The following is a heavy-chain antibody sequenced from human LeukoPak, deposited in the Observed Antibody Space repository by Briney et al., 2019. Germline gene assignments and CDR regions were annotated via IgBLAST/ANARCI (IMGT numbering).Heavy chain of an antibody. D-gene: IGHD6-13*01. Sequence: GASVKVSCKTSGYTFSSYGISWVRQAPGQGLEWMGWISVYNGHTNYAQKLQGRVTMTTDTSTSTAFMELRSLRSDDTAVYYCARAYSSTSYHLNLAAIDYWGQGTLVTVSS. V-gene: IGHV1-18*01. CDR1: GYTFSSYG. J-gene: IGHJ4*02. CDR3: ARAYSSTSYHLNLAAIDY. CDR2: ISVYNGHT.